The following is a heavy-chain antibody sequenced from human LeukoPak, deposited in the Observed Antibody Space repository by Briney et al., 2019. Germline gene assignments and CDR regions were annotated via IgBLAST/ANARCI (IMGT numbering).Heavy chain of an antibody. V-gene: IGHV1-18*01. D-gene: IGHD3-22*01. CDR3: ARDSYYYDSSGYYYY. J-gene: IGHJ4*02. Sequence: ASVKVSCKASGYTFTSYGISWVRQAPGQGLEWMGWISAYNGNTNYAQELQGRVTMTTDTSTSTAYMELRSLRSDDTAVYYCARDSYYYDSSGYYYYWGQGTLVTVSS. CDR2: ISAYNGNT. CDR1: GYTFTSYG.